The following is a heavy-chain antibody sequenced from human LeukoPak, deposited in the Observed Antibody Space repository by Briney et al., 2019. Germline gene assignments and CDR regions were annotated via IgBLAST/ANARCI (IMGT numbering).Heavy chain of an antibody. Sequence: GGSLRLSCTASGFISRDYPMSWVRQTPGKGLEWVSSISAGGGGIYYADSVKGRFTVSRDDSKNTLYLQMNSLRVEDTALYYCAKESNGRRFDFDYWGQGILATVSS. V-gene: IGHV3-23*01. J-gene: IGHJ4*02. CDR3: AKESNGRRFDFDY. CDR1: GFISRDYP. D-gene: IGHD1-26*01. CDR2: ISAGGGGI.